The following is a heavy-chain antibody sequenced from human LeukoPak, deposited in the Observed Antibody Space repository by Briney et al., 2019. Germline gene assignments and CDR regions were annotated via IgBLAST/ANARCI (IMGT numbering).Heavy chain of an antibody. V-gene: IGHV5-10-1*01. CDR1: GYSFTTPW. J-gene: IGHJ4*02. Sequence: GESLKISCKRSGYSFTTPWISGVGQIPGKGREWMGRIDPGDPYTNYSPSLQGHVTISADKSISTADLQWSSLKASDTAMYYCARLRGSETFDYWGQGTLVTVSS. CDR2: IDPGDPYT. CDR3: ARLRGSETFDY. D-gene: IGHD3-10*01.